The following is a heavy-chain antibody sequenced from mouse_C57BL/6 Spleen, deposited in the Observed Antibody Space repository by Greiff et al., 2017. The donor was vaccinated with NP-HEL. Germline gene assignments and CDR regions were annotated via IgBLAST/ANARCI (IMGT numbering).Heavy chain of an antibody. CDR2: IYPGSGST. D-gene: IGHD1-1*01. J-gene: IGHJ3*01. CDR1: GYTFTSYW. V-gene: IGHV1-55*01. Sequence: VQLQQPGAELVKPGASVKMSCKASGYTFTSYWITWVKQRPGQGLEWIGDIYPGSGSTNYNAKFKGKATLTVDTSSSTAYMQLSSLTSEDSAVYYCARGGNSSSFAYWGQGTLVTVSA. CDR3: ARGGNSSSFAY.